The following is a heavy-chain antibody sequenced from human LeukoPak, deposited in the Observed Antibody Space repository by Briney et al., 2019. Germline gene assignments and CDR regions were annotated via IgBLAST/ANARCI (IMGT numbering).Heavy chain of an antibody. Sequence: QPGGSLRLSCAASGFPFSSYAMYWVRQAPGKGLVWVARIHGDGDNTSYADSVRGRFTISRDNAKDTLYLHMNSLRPEDTAVYYCARAQVGAPTDLWGQGTLVTVSS. J-gene: IGHJ5*02. CDR2: IHGDGDNT. V-gene: IGHV3-74*01. CDR1: GFPFSSYA. CDR3: ARAQVGAPTDL. D-gene: IGHD1-26*01.